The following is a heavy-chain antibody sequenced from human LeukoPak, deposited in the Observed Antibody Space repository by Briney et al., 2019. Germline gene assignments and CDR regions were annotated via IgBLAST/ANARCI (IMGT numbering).Heavy chain of an antibody. V-gene: IGHV1-69*06. CDR3: ARGPSGSYVPLGI. J-gene: IGHJ3*02. CDR2: IIPIFGTA. CDR1: GYTFTSYY. Sequence: SVKVSCKASGYTFTSYYMHWVRQAPGQGLEWMGGIIPIFGTANYAQKFQGRVTITADKSMSTAYMELSSLRSEDTAVYYCARGPSGSYVPLGIWGQGTMVTVSS. D-gene: IGHD1-26*01.